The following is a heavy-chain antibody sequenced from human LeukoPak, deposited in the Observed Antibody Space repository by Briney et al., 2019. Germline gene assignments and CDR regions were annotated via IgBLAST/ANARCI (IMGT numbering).Heavy chain of an antibody. Sequence: SETLSLTCAVYGGSFSGYYWSWIRQPPGKGLEWIGEINHSGSTNYNPSLKSRVTISVDTSKNQLSLKLSSVTAADTAVYYCARALTLYDFYYYGMDVWGQGTTVTVSS. CDR1: GGSFSGYY. CDR2: INHSGST. V-gene: IGHV4-34*01. D-gene: IGHD3-3*01. J-gene: IGHJ6*02. CDR3: ARALTLYDFYYYGMDV.